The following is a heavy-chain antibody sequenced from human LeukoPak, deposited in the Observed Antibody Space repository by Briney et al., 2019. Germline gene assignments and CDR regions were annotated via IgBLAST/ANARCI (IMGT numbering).Heavy chain of an antibody. Sequence: GGSLRLSCAASGFTFSSYAMSWVRQAPGKGLKWVSAISGSGGSTYYADSVKGRFTISRDNSKNTLYLQMNSLRAEDTAVYYCAKAFGYSSSWPFDYWGQGTLVTVSS. D-gene: IGHD6-13*01. J-gene: IGHJ4*02. CDR3: AKAFGYSSSWPFDY. CDR2: ISGSGGST. CDR1: GFTFSSYA. V-gene: IGHV3-23*01.